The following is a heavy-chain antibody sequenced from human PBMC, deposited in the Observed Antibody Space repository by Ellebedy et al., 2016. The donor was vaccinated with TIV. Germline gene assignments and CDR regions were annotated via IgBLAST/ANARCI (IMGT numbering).Heavy chain of an antibody. V-gene: IGHV3-43*01. Sequence: GESLKISCAVSGFSFDDYTIHWVRQAPGQGLEWVSLISWGGGTTHYADSVKGRFTISRDDSENSLYLQMTSLRTDDTALYYCARGYRWLPLDYWGQGTLVTVSS. D-gene: IGHD6-19*01. CDR3: ARGYRWLPLDY. J-gene: IGHJ4*02. CDR2: ISWGGGTT. CDR1: GFSFDDYT.